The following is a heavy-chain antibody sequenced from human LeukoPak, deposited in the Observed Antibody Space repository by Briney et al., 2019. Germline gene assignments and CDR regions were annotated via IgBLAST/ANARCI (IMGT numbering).Heavy chain of an antibody. J-gene: IGHJ3*02. CDR1: GYTFTDYW. CDR3: ARHLRVRPFDI. CDR2: IFPGDSDT. Sequence: GESLKISCKGSGYTFTDYWIGWVRQMPGKGLEWMGIIFPGDSDTRYSPSFQGQITISADKSISTAYLQWSSLKASDTAMYFCARHLRVRPFDIWGQGIMVTVS. D-gene: IGHD5/OR15-5a*01. V-gene: IGHV5-51*01.